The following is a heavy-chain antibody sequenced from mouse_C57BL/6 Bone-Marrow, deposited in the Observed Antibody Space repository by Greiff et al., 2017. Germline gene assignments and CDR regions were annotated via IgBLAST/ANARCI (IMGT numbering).Heavy chain of an antibody. J-gene: IGHJ1*03. CDR2: INPRSGNT. Sequence: QVQLQQSGAELARPGASVKLSCKASGYTFTSYGISWVKQRTGQGLEWIGEINPRSGNTYYNEKFKGKATLTADKSSSTAYMELRSLTSEDSAVYFCADYYGSSYWYFDVWGTGTTVTVSS. V-gene: IGHV1-81*01. D-gene: IGHD1-1*01. CDR1: GYTFTSYG. CDR3: ADYYGSSYWYFDV.